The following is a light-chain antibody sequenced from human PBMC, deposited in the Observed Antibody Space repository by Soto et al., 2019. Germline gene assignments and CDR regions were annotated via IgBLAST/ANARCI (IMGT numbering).Light chain of an antibody. CDR2: AAS. V-gene: IGKV3-20*01. CDR3: QQYDYSPIT. J-gene: IGKJ5*01. CDR1: QSVTNNY. Sequence: PGERATLSCRASQSVTNNYLAWFQQKPGQAPRLLIYAASSRATGSPDRFSGGGSGTDFTLTISRLEPEDFAVYYCQQYDYSPITFGQGTRLEIK.